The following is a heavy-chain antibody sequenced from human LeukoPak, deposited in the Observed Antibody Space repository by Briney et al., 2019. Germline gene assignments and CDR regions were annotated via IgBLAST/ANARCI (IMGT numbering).Heavy chain of an antibody. Sequence: ASVKVSCKASGYTFTGYYMHWVRQAPGQGLEWMGWINPSSGGTNYAQKFQGRVTMTRDTSISTAYMELSRLRSDDTAVYYCARWTPGSYYYYYMDVWGKGTTVTISS. J-gene: IGHJ6*03. V-gene: IGHV1-2*02. CDR2: INPSSGGT. D-gene: IGHD3/OR15-3a*01. CDR1: GYTFTGYY. CDR3: ARWTPGSYYYYYMDV.